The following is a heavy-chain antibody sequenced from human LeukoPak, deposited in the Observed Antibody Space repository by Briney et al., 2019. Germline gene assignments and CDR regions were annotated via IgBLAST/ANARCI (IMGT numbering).Heavy chain of an antibody. CDR1: GFTFSSYA. CDR2: ISGSGGST. D-gene: IGHD5-24*01. CDR3: AKGRGWDGSSPAGYFDY. J-gene: IGHJ4*02. V-gene: IGHV3-23*01. Sequence: GGSLRLSCAASGFTFSSYAMSWVRQAPGKGLEWVSAISGSGGSTYYADSVKGRFTISRDNSKNTLYLQMNSLRAEDTAVYYCAKGRGWDGSSPAGYFDYWGQGTLVTVSS.